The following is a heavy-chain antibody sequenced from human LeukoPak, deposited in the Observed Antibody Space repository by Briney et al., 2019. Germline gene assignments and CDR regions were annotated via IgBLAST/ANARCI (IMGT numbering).Heavy chain of an antibody. CDR1: GGSFSGYY. D-gene: IGHD1-26*01. CDR3: ARGVGATVGNY. CDR2: INHSGST. J-gene: IGHJ4*02. V-gene: IGHV4-34*01. Sequence: SETLSLTCAVYGGSFSGYYWSWIRQPPGKGLEWIGEINHSGSTNYDPSLKSRVTMSVDTSKNQFSLKLSSVTAADTAVYYCARGVGATVGNYWGQGTLVTVSS.